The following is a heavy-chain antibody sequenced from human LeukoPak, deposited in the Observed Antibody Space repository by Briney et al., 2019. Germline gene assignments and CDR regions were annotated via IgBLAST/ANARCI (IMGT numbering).Heavy chain of an antibody. CDR1: GFTFSSYG. D-gene: IGHD1-26*01. CDR2: IRYDATNK. V-gene: IGHV3-30*02. J-gene: IGHJ4*02. CDR3: AEPLGGNYPQPFGY. Sequence: GGSLRLSCAASGFTFSSYGMYWVRQAPGKGLEWVAYIRYDATNKFYVDSVKGRFTISRDNSKNTLYLQMNSLRAEDTALYYCAEPLGGNYPQPFGYWGQGTLVTVSS.